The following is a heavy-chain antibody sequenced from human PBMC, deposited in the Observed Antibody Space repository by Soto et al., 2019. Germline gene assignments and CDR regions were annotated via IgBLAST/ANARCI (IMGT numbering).Heavy chain of an antibody. CDR2: ISYDGSNK. D-gene: IGHD2-15*01. CDR3: ANIEEVEMVPL. CDR1: GFTFSSYG. V-gene: IGHV3-30*18. Sequence: QVQLVESGGGVVQPGRSLRLSCAASGFTFSSYGMHWVRQAPGKGLEWVAVISYDGSNKYYADSVKGRFTISRDNSKNTLYLQRNSLRAEDTAVYYCANIEEVEMVPLWGQGTLVTVSS. J-gene: IGHJ4*02.